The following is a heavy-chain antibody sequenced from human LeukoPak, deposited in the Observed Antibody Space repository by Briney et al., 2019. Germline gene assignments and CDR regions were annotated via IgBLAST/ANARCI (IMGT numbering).Heavy chain of an antibody. D-gene: IGHD6-13*01. Sequence: GGSLRLSCAASGFTFSSYGMHWVRQAPGKGLEWVAVISYDGSNKYYADSVKGRFTISRDNSKNALYLQMNSRRAEDTAVYYCAKTRYSSSWYFDYWGQGTLVTVSS. J-gene: IGHJ4*02. CDR3: AKTRYSSSWYFDY. V-gene: IGHV3-30*18. CDR1: GFTFSSYG. CDR2: ISYDGSNK.